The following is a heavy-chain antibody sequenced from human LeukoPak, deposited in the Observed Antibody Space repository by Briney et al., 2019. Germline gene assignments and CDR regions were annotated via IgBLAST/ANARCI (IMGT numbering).Heavy chain of an antibody. Sequence: GRSLRLSCAASGFTFSSYAMHWVRQAPGKGLEWVAVISYDGSNKYYADSVKGRFTISRDNSRNTLYLQMNSLRAEDTAVYYRARTRPRITIFGVVSFIFDYWGQGTLVTVSS. D-gene: IGHD3-3*01. CDR2: ISYDGSNK. V-gene: IGHV3-30-3*01. J-gene: IGHJ4*02. CDR1: GFTFSSYA. CDR3: ARTRPRITIFGVVSFIFDY.